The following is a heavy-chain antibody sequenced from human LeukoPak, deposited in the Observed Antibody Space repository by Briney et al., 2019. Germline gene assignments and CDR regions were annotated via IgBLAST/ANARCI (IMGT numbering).Heavy chain of an antibody. V-gene: IGHV3-23*01. CDR3: AIPRDYIVVVPAAIFDDY. CDR2: ISGSGGST. J-gene: IGHJ4*02. Sequence: GGSLRLSCAGSGFTFSSYPMNWVRQAPGKGLEWVSAISGSGGSTYYADSVKGRFTISRDNSKNTLYLQMNSLRAEDTAVYYCAIPRDYIVVVPAAIFDDYWGQGTLVTVSS. D-gene: IGHD2-2*02. CDR1: GFTFSSYP.